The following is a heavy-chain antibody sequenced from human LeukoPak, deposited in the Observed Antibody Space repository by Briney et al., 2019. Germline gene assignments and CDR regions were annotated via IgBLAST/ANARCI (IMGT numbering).Heavy chain of an antibody. J-gene: IGHJ6*03. V-gene: IGHV4-39*07. CDR1: GVSISSGSNY. CDR2: IYSSGST. CDR3: ARGSIAAAGTASDGYIDYYYYMDV. D-gene: IGHD6-13*01. Sequence: RPSETLSLTCRVSGVSISSGSNYWGWIRQPPGKTLEWIGSIYSSGSTYYNSSLKSRVIILIDTAKNHFSLNLSSVTAADTAVYYCARGSIAAAGTASDGYIDYYYYMDVWGKGTTVTISS.